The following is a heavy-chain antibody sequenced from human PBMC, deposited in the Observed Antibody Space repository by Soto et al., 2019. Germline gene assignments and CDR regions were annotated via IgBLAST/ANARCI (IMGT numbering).Heavy chain of an antibody. Sequence: TLSLTCTVSGGSSRSGGYYLSWIRQHPGKGLEWIGYIYYSGSTYYNPSLKSRVTISVDTSKNQFSLKLSSVTAADTAVYYCARHDYYDSSGVFDIWGQGTMVTVSS. V-gene: IGHV4-31*03. CDR2: IYYSGST. D-gene: IGHD3-22*01. CDR3: ARHDYYDSSGVFDI. CDR1: GGSSRSGGYY. J-gene: IGHJ3*02.